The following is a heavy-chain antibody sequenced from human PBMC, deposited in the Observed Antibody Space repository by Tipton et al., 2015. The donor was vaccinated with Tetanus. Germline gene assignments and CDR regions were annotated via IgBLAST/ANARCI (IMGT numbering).Heavy chain of an antibody. CDR3: ARAVRFYYDSSTYYQYYFDS. CDR2: IYYSGTT. D-gene: IGHD3-22*01. J-gene: IGHJ4*02. V-gene: IGHV4-39*07. Sequence: TLSLTCSVSGGSISGSSYYWSWIRQPPGKALEWIGSIYYSGTTNYNPSLKSRVTISTDKSKNQVSLRLNSVTAADTAVYYCARAVRFYYDSSTYYQYYFDSWGQGTLVTVSS. CDR1: GGSISGSSYY.